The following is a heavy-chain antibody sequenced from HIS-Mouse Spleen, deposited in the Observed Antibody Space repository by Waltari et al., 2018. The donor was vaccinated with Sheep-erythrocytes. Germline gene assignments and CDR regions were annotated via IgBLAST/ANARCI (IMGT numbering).Heavy chain of an antibody. CDR3: ARVAAVTTYYFDY. CDR1: GFTFSSYS. Sequence: EVQLVESGGGLVKPGGSLRLSCAASGFTFSSYSMNWVRQAPGKGLELVSSISSSSSYRYYADAVKGRFTISRDNAKNSLYLQMNSLRAEDTAVYYCARVAAVTTYYFDYWGQGTLVTVSS. V-gene: IGHV3-21*01. CDR2: ISSSSSYR. D-gene: IGHD4-17*01. J-gene: IGHJ4*02.